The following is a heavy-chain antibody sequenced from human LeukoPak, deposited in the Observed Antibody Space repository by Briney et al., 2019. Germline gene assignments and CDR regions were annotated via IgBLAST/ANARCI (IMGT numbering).Heavy chain of an antibody. CDR2: IYYSGST. CDR3: ARRVVVTAPFDY. Sequence: SETLSLTCTVSGGSISSYYWSWIRQPPGKGLEWIGYIYYSGSTNYNPSLKSRVTISVDTSKNQFSLKLSSVTAADTAVYYCARRVVVTAPFDYWGQGTLVTVSS. D-gene: IGHD2-21*02. J-gene: IGHJ4*02. CDR1: GGSISSYY. V-gene: IGHV4-59*08.